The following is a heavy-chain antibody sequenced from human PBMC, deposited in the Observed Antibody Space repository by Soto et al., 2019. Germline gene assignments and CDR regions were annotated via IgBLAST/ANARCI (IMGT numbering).Heavy chain of an antibody. CDR3: ARQGDYYYYGMDV. J-gene: IGHJ6*02. V-gene: IGHV5-10-1*01. CDR2: IDPSDSYT. D-gene: IGHD1-26*01. CDR1: GYIFTSYW. Sequence: AESLKISCNGSGYIFTSYWISWGRQMSGKGLEWMGRIDPSDSYTNYSPSFQGHVTISADKSISTAYLQWSSLKASDTAMYYCARQGDYYYYGMDVWGQGTTVTVSS.